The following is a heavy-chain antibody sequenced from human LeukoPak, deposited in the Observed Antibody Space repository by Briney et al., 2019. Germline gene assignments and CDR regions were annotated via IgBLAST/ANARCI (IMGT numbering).Heavy chain of an antibody. CDR2: INHSGST. J-gene: IGHJ4*02. CDR3: ARRRITIFGVVPFDY. Sequence: AETLSLTCAVYGGSFSGYYWSWIRQPPGKGLEWIGEINHSGSTNYNPSLKSRVTISVDTSKNQFSLKLSSVTAADTAVYYCARRRITIFGVVPFDYWGQGTLVTVSS. CDR1: GGSFSGYY. V-gene: IGHV4-34*01. D-gene: IGHD3-3*01.